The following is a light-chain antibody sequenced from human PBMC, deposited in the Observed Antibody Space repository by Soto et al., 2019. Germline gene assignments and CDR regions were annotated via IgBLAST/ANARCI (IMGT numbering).Light chain of an antibody. CDR1: SSDVGSYNL. CDR2: EVS. V-gene: IGLV2-23*02. J-gene: IGLJ3*02. Sequence: QSALTQPASVSGSPGQSITISCTGTSSDVGSYNLVSWYQQHPGKAPKLMIYEVSKRPSGVSSRFSGSKSGNTASLRSSGLQAEDEADYYCCSYAGSSSVFGGGTKLTVL. CDR3: CSYAGSSSV.